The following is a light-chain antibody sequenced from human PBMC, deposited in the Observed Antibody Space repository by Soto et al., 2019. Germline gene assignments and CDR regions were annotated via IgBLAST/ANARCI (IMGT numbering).Light chain of an antibody. Sequence: DIVMTQSPDSLAVSLGERATIDCKSSQSVLSNSNNKNYLAWYQQKPGQHPKLLIYWASTRESGVPARFSGSGSGTDFTLTISSLQAEDVAVYYCHQYYNTPPWTFGQGTKVEIK. V-gene: IGKV4-1*01. CDR2: WAS. CDR3: HQYYNTPPWT. J-gene: IGKJ1*01. CDR1: QSVLSNSNNKNY.